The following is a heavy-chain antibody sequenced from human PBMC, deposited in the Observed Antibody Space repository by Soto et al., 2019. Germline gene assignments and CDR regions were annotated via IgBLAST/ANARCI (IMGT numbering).Heavy chain of an antibody. V-gene: IGHV1-18*01. CDR3: ARERRDYYDSSGYYTFVIDY. Sequence: ASVKVSCKASGYTFTGYGISRVRQAPGQGLEWMGWISAYNGNTNYAQKLQGRVTMTTDTSTSTAYMELRSLRSDDTAVYYCARERRDYYDSSGYYTFVIDYWGQGTLVTVSS. J-gene: IGHJ4*02. D-gene: IGHD3-22*01. CDR2: ISAYNGNT. CDR1: GYTFTGYG.